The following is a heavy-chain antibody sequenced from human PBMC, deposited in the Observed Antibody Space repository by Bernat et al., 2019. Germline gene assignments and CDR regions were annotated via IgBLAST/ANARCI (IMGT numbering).Heavy chain of an antibody. Sequence: EVQLVESGGGLVKPGGSLRLSCAASGFTFNNALMRWVRQAPGKGLEWVGRIKSKTDGGTTDYAAPVKGSFTISRDDSKNTLYLQMNSLKTEDTAVYYCTTDPRAVAGPVGYWGQGTLVTVSS. V-gene: IGHV3-15*01. CDR1: GFTFNNAL. D-gene: IGHD6-19*01. CDR2: IKSKTDGGTT. CDR3: TTDPRAVAGPVGY. J-gene: IGHJ4*02.